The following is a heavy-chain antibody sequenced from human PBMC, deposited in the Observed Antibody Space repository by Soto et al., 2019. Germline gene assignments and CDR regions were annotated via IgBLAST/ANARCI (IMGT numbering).Heavy chain of an antibody. CDR2: ISAYNGNT. D-gene: IGHD1-26*01. Sequence: QVQLVQSGAEVKKPGASVKVSCKASGYTFTSYGISWVRQAPGQGLEWMGWISAYNGNTNYAQKLQGRVTMTKDTTTSTAYMELRSVRSDDTAVYYCERDRSLELGDCWGQGTLVTVSS. CDR1: GYTFTSYG. CDR3: ERDRSLELGDC. V-gene: IGHV1-18*01. J-gene: IGHJ4*02.